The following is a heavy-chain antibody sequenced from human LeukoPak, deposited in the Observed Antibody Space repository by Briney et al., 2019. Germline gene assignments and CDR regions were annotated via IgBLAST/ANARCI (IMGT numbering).Heavy chain of an antibody. J-gene: IGHJ4*02. CDR2: IYYSGST. CDR3: ARTDYGDYVSY. Sequence: SETLSLTCTVSGGSISSYYWSWIRQPPGKGLEWIGYIYYSGSTNYNPSLKSRVTISVDTSKNQFSLKLSSMTAADTAVYYCARTDYGDYVSYWGQGTLVTVSS. CDR1: GGSISSYY. V-gene: IGHV4-59*01. D-gene: IGHD4-17*01.